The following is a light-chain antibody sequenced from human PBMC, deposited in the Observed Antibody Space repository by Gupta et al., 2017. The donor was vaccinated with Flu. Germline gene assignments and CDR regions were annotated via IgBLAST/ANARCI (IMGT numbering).Light chain of an antibody. CDR3: QQAKRCPIT. CDR2: TTS. CDR1: QGVDKY. V-gene: IGKV1-12*01. Sequence: GDGVTSTGRESQGVDKYLAWYQQKPGEAPNRLIYTTSTFQSGVPSRFSGSGSGPDFTLTITNLQPEESATYYCQQAKRCPITFGQGTRLEIK. J-gene: IGKJ5*01.